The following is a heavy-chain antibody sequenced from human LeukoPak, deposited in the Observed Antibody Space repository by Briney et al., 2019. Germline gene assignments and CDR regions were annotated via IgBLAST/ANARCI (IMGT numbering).Heavy chain of an antibody. CDR2: IIGSGRTT. CDR1: GFTFISYF. CDR3: AKEEKWSLDY. Sequence: GGSLRLSCEASGFTFISYFMSWVRQAPGKGLEWVASIIGSGRTTKYADAVKGRFPISRDNSKNTLYLQMNSLRAEDTAVYYCAKEEKWSLDYWGQGTLVTVSS. J-gene: IGHJ4*02. D-gene: IGHD2-21*02. V-gene: IGHV3-23*01.